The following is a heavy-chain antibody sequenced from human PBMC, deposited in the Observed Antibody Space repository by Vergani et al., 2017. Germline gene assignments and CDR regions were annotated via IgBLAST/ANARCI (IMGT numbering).Heavy chain of an antibody. D-gene: IGHD3-16*01. V-gene: IGHV3-30*02. J-gene: IGHJ4*02. CDR2: IHFDGRNQ. CDR1: GFTLSNYD. Sequence: QVQLVESGGGVVQRGGSLRLSCATSGFTLSNYDMQWIRQGPGKGLEFVAFIHFDGRNQSYADSVKGRFTLSRDCSKNTLYLQMNSLRTDDTATYYCAKHFRGWGIDYWGQGTQVIVSS. CDR3: AKHFRGWGIDY.